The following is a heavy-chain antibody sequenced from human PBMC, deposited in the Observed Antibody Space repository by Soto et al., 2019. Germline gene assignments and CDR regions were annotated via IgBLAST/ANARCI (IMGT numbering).Heavy chain of an antibody. CDR3: AKGYSGYKN. V-gene: IGHV3-23*01. Sequence: GGSLRLSCAASGFTFSSYWMSWVRQAPGKGLEWVSNINENGGSTYYADSVKGRFTISRDNSKNTLYLQMNSLRAEDTAVYYCAKGYSGYKNWGQGTLVTVSS. J-gene: IGHJ4*02. CDR1: GFTFSSYW. CDR2: INENGGST. D-gene: IGHD5-12*01.